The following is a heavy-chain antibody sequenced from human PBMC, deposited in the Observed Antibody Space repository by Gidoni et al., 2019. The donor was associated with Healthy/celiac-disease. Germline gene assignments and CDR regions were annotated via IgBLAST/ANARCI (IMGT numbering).Heavy chain of an antibody. CDR2: ISAYNGNT. D-gene: IGHD2-2*01. Sequence: QVQLVQSGAEVKKPGASVKVSCKASGYTFTSYGISWVRQAPGQGLEWMGWISAYNGNTNYAQKLQGRVTMTTDTSTSTAYMELRSLRSDDTAVYYCARDRARRVVVPAAMPALDYWGQGTLVTVSS. CDR1: GYTFTSYG. CDR3: ARDRARRVVVPAAMPALDY. V-gene: IGHV1-18*01. J-gene: IGHJ4*02.